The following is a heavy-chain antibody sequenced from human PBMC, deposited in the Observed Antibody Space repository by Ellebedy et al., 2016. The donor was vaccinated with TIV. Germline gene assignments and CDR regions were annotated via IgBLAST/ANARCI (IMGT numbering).Heavy chain of an antibody. J-gene: IGHJ3*02. CDR1: GDNFISYW. CDR3: ARHVFRGYFDAFDI. V-gene: IGHV5-51*01. CDR2: IYPGDSDT. D-gene: IGHD2-15*01. Sequence: GESLKISCQGSGDNFISYWIGWVRQMPGKGLEWMGIIYPGDSDTRYSPSFQGQVTLSADKSSSTAYLQWSRLKASDTAMYYCARHVFRGYFDAFDIWGQGTMVTVSS.